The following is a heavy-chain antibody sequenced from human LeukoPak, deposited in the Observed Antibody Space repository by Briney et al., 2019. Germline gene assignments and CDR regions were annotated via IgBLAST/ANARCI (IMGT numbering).Heavy chain of an antibody. V-gene: IGHV4-59*12. CDR1: GGSISSYY. CDR2: IYYSGST. D-gene: IGHD6-13*01. J-gene: IGHJ5*02. Sequence: SETLSLTCTASGGSISSYYWSWIRQPPGKGLEWIGYIYYSGSTNYNPSLKSRVTISVDTSKNQFSLKLSSVTAADTAVYYCARDLGSSWYWFDPWGQGTLVTVSS. CDR3: ARDLGSSWYWFDP.